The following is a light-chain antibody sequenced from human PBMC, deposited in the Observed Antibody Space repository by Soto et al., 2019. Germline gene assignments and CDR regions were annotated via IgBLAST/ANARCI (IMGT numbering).Light chain of an antibody. CDR1: QSVSSN. CDR3: QQYGSSTRT. J-gene: IGKJ1*01. CDR2: GAS. Sequence: EIVMTQSPASLSVSPGERATLSSRASQSVSSNLAWYQQKPGQAPRLLIYGASTRATGVSDRFSGSGSGTDFTLTISRLEPEDFAVYYCQQYGSSTRTVGQGTKVDIK. V-gene: IGKV3-20*01.